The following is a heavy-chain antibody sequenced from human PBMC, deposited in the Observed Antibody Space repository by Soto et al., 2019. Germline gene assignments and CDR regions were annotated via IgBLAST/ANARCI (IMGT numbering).Heavy chain of an antibody. V-gene: IGHV3-30*01. Sequence: QGQVVDSGGGVIPPGGSLRLSCVGSGFTFSTFSLHWVRQAPGKGLHCVADISYDGANQYYADNVQGRFTVSRDNFKNVLNMQMTSQTAEDTAVYYCATSQGERPLVDAFDIWGQGTMVTVSS. CDR1: GFTFSTFS. J-gene: IGHJ3*02. CDR2: ISYDGANQ. CDR3: ATSQGERPLVDAFDI. D-gene: IGHD1-1*01.